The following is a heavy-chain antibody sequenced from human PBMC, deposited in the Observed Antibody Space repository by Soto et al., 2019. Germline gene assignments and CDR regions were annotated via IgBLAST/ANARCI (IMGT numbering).Heavy chain of an antibody. Sequence: GGSLRLSCAASGFTFSDYYMSWIRQAPGKGLEWVSYISSSSSYTNYADSVKGRFTISRDNAKNSLYLQMNSLRAEDTAVYYCARGSGSSWAWGAFDIWGQGKMVTVSS. D-gene: IGHD6-13*01. CDR3: ARGSGSSWAWGAFDI. CDR2: ISSSSSYT. CDR1: GFTFSDYY. V-gene: IGHV3-11*06. J-gene: IGHJ3*02.